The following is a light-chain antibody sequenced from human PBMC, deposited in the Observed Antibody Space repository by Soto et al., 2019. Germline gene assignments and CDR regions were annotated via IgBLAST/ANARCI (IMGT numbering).Light chain of an antibody. V-gene: IGKV3-15*01. CDR1: RTVPSR. J-gene: IGKJ5*01. CDR2: GAS. Sequence: EIVLTQSPATLSVSPGEGVTLSCRASRTVPSRIAWYQQKPGQAPRLLIYGASTRATGVPDRFSSTGSGTEFTLTISSLKSEDYGVYYCQQYKSWPPITFGQGTRLDIK. CDR3: QQYKSWPPIT.